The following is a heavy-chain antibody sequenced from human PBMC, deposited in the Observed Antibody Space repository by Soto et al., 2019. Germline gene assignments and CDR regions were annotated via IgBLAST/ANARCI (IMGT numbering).Heavy chain of an antibody. CDR3: AALRLKQWTFDL. CDR2: IYYSGST. Sequence: QVQLQESGPGLVKPSQTLSLTCTVSGGSISSGGYYWSWIRQHPGKGLEWIGYIYYSGSTYYNPSLKSRXXIXVXXSKNQFSLKLSSVTAADTAVYYCAALRLKQWTFDLWGRGTLVTVSS. CDR1: GGSISSGGYY. V-gene: IGHV4-31*03. J-gene: IGHJ2*01. D-gene: IGHD6-19*01.